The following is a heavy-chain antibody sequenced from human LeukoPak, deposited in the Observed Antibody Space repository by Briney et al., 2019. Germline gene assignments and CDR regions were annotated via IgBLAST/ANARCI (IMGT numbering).Heavy chain of an antibody. CDR2: ISGSGGST. CDR1: GFTFSSYG. Sequence: GGSLRPSCAASGFTFSSYGMSWVRQAPGKGLEWVSAISGSGGSTYYADSVKGRFTISRDNSKNTLYLQMNSLRAEDTAVYYCAKGLRFNPYYFDYWGQGTLVTVSS. D-gene: IGHD5-12*01. V-gene: IGHV3-23*01. J-gene: IGHJ4*02. CDR3: AKGLRFNPYYFDY.